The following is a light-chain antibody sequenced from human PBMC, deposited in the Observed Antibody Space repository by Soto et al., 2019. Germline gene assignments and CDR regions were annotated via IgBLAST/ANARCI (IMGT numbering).Light chain of an antibody. CDR3: QQYNSYSWT. J-gene: IGKJ1*01. V-gene: IGKV1-5*03. Sequence: DIQLTQSPSTLSASVGDRVTITCRASQSLNNWLAWYQQKPGKAPKLLIYKASSLESGVPSRFSGSGSGTEFTLTISSLQPDDFGTYYCQQYNSYSWTFGQGTKVEIK. CDR1: QSLNNW. CDR2: KAS.